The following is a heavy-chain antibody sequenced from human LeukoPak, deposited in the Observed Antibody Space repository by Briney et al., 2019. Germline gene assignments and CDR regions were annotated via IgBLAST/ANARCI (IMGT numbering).Heavy chain of an antibody. CDR3: ARDDKGVAHGFDP. CDR1: GFTVSSNY. D-gene: IGHD3-10*01. Sequence: GGSLRLSCTASGFTVSSNYMSWVRQAPGKGLEWVSGIYSGGSAYYADSVKGRFTISRDNSKHTLYLQMNSLRAEDTAVYYCARDDKGVAHGFDPWGQGTLVTVSS. V-gene: IGHV3-53*01. J-gene: IGHJ5*02. CDR2: IYSGGSA.